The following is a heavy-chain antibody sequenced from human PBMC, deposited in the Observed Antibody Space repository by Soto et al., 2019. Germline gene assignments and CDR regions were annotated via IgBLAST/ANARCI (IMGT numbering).Heavy chain of an antibody. CDR1: GYTFTSYG. CDR3: ARGVRYYDSSGYSIYYFDY. Sequence: ASVKVSCKASGYTFTSYGISWVRQAPGQGLEWMGWISAYNGNTNYAQKLQGRVTMTTDTSTSTAYMELRSLRSDDTAVYYCARGVRYYDSSGYSIYYFDYWGQGTLVTVSS. CDR2: ISAYNGNT. V-gene: IGHV1-18*01. J-gene: IGHJ4*02. D-gene: IGHD3-22*01.